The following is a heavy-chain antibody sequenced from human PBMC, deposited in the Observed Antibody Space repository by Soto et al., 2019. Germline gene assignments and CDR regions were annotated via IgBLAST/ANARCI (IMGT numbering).Heavy chain of an antibody. CDR3: IWQQDFYYGRAV. Sequence: EVQLVESGGGLVTPGGSLTLSCAASGFSFSPAWMNWVRQAPGKGLEWVGLIKSKGGGGTADYSAPVKGRFIISRDDSTNTLSLQMNSLKPEDTALYYCIWQQDFYYGRAVWGQGTTVTVSS. CDR2: IKSKGGGGTA. V-gene: IGHV3-15*07. D-gene: IGHD6-13*01. J-gene: IGHJ6*02. CDR1: GFSFSPAW.